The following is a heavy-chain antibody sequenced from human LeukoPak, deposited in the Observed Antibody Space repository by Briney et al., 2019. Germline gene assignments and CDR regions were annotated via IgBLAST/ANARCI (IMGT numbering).Heavy chain of an antibody. D-gene: IGHD3-10*01. V-gene: IGHV3-48*04. Sequence: GGSLRLSCAASGFTFSSYNMNWVRQAPGKGLEWVSYISTGGSTIYYADSVKGRFTISRDNAKKSLYLQMNSLRAEDTAVYYCASQGLVRAFDYWGQGTLVTVSS. J-gene: IGHJ4*02. CDR3: ASQGLVRAFDY. CDR1: GFTFSSYN. CDR2: ISTGGSTI.